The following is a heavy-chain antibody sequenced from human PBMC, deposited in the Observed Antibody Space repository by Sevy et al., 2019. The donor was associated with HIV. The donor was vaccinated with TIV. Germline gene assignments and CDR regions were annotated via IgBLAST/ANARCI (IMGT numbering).Heavy chain of an antibody. V-gene: IGHV4-31*03. Sequence: SGTLSLTCTVSGGSFTSGGYYWSWIRQHPGEGLEWIGYIYYSGSTYYNPSLKSRVTISVDTSKNQFSLKLSSVTAADTAVYYCARFSFYDNAWFDPWGQGTLVTVSS. CDR2: IYYSGST. CDR1: GGSFTSGGYY. J-gene: IGHJ5*02. CDR3: ARFSFYDNAWFDP. D-gene: IGHD3-22*01.